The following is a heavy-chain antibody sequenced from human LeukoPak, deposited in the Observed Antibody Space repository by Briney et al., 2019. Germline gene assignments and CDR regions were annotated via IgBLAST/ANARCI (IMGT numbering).Heavy chain of an antibody. CDR3: ARGGPMKGSLGKVFDY. CDR2: IYYSGCT. V-gene: IGHV4-39*07. CDR1: GGSISSSSYY. D-gene: IGHD4-23*01. Sequence: SGTLSLTCTVSGGSISSSSYYWVWIRQPPGKGLEWIGSIYYSGCTYYNPSLKSRVTISVDKSKNQFSMKLSSVTAADTAVYYCARGGPMKGSLGKVFDYWGQGTLVTVTS. J-gene: IGHJ4*02.